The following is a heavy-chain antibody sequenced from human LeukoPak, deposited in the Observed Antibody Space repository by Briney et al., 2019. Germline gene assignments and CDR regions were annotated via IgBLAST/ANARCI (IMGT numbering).Heavy chain of an antibody. CDR1: GYTFTSYD. V-gene: IGHV1-8*01. J-gene: IGHJ4*02. CDR3: ARNLWFGASTRGMGDY. CDR2: MNPNSGNT. D-gene: IGHD3-10*01. Sequence: ASVKVSCKASGYTFTSYDINWVRQATGQGLEWMGWMNPNSGNTGYAQKFQGRVTMTRNTSISTAYMELSSLRSEDTAVYYCARNLWFGASTRGMGDYWGQGTLVTVSS.